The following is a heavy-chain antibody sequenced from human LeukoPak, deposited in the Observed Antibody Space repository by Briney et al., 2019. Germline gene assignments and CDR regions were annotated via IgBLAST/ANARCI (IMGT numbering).Heavy chain of an antibody. Sequence: GGSLRLSCAASGFTFSSYAMHWVRQAPGKGLEWVAVISYDGSNKYYADSVKGRFTISRDNSKNTLYLQMNSLRAEDTAVYYCARVGCSSTSCYRPFDYWGRGTLVTVSS. CDR3: ARVGCSSTSCYRPFDY. CDR1: GFTFSSYA. V-gene: IGHV3-30*04. J-gene: IGHJ4*02. CDR2: ISYDGSNK. D-gene: IGHD2-2*01.